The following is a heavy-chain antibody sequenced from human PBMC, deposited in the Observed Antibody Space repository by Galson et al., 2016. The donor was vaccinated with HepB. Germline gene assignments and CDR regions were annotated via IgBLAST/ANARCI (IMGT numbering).Heavy chain of an antibody. CDR3: ARSLFFFVVGLGY. D-gene: IGHD1-26*01. Sequence: SVKVSCKASGYTFPIFDIHWVRQAPGQGLEWIGWLNPKNGKAGYNEKFQGRVTMTANTSIDTAYLELSSLRPADTAIYYCARSLFFFVVGLGYWGQGTLLSVSS. CDR1: GYTFPIFD. V-gene: IGHV1-8*01. J-gene: IGHJ4*02. CDR2: LNPKNGKA.